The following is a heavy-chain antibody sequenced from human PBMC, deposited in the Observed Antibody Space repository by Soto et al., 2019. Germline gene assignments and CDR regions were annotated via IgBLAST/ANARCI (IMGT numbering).Heavy chain of an antibody. CDR3: ASTYYDFWSGYSYGMDV. V-gene: IGHV4-31*03. CDR1: GGSISSGGYY. D-gene: IGHD3-3*01. Sequence: SETLSLTCTVSGGSISSGGYYWSWIRQHPGKGLKWIGYIYYSGSTYYNPSLKSRVTISVDTSKNQFSLKLSSVTAADTAVYYCASTYYDFWSGYSYGMDVWGQGTTVTVSS. J-gene: IGHJ6*02. CDR2: IYYSGST.